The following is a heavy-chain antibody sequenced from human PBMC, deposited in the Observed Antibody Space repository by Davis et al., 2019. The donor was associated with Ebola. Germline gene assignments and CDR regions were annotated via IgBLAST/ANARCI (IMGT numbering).Heavy chain of an antibody. J-gene: IGHJ5*02. V-gene: IGHV4-39*01. D-gene: IGHD6-19*01. Sequence: PSETLSLTCSVSGGSVSSDYYYWSWIRQSPGKGLEWIGNIYKTGSAKYDPSLESRVTISVDKSKDQFSLTLTSVTAADTAVYYCARQWRVSGTYNWCDRWGHGTLVTVSS. CDR1: GGSVSSDYYY. CDR3: ARQWRVSGTYNWCDR. CDR2: IYKTGSA.